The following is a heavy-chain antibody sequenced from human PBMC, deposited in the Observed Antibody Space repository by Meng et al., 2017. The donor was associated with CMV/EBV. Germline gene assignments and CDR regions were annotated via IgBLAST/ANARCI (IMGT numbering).Heavy chain of an antibody. CDR3: ARGALIVVVPAAVIGALDY. CDR2: IIPIFGTA. Sequence: SVKVSCKASGYTFTSYDISWVRQAPGQGLEWMGGIIPIFGTANYAQKFQGRVTITTDESTSTAYMELSSLRSEDTAVYYCARGALIVVVPAAVIGALDYWGQGTLVTVSS. J-gene: IGHJ4*02. D-gene: IGHD2-2*01. CDR1: GYTFTSYD. V-gene: IGHV1-69*05.